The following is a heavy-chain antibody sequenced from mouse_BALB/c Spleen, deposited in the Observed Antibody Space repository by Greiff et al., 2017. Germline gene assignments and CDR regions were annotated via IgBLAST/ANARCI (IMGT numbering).Heavy chain of an antibody. Sequence: EVLLVESGGGLVQPGGSRKLSCAASGFTFSRFGLHWVRQAPEKGLEWVAYISSGSSTIYYADTVKGRFTISRDNPKNTLFLQMTSLRSEDTAMYYCARGPYGAWGQGTLVTVA. CDR1: GFTFSRFG. D-gene: IGHD1-1*02. V-gene: IGHV5-17*02. J-gene: IGHJ3*01. CDR2: ISSGSSTI. CDR3: ARGPYGA.